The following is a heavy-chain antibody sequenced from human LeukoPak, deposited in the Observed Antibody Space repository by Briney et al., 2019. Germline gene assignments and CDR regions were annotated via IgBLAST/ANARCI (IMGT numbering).Heavy chain of an antibody. Sequence: ASVKVSCKASGYTFTSYGISWVRQAPGQGLEWMGWISAYNGNTNYAQKLQGRVTMTTDTSTSTAYMELRSLRSDDTAVYYCARDEVLLRFGESRDDAFDIWGQGTMVTVSS. V-gene: IGHV1-18*01. CDR1: GYTFTSYG. J-gene: IGHJ3*02. CDR2: ISAYNGNT. D-gene: IGHD3-10*01. CDR3: ARDEVLLRFGESRDDAFDI.